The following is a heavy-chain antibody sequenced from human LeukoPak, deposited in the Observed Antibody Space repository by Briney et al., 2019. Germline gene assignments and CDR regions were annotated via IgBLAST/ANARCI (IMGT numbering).Heavy chain of an antibody. J-gene: IGHJ4*02. D-gene: IGHD3-10*01. V-gene: IGHV3-30*02. CDR1: GFTFSNYG. CDR3: AKDPTHRGVYYRPHFDY. Sequence: GGSLRLSCAASGFTFSNYGLHWVRQAPGKGLEWVAFIRYDGSNKYYADSVKGRFTISRDNSKNTLYLQMNSLRAEDTAVYYCAKDPTHRGVYYRPHFDYWGQGTLVTVSS. CDR2: IRYDGSNK.